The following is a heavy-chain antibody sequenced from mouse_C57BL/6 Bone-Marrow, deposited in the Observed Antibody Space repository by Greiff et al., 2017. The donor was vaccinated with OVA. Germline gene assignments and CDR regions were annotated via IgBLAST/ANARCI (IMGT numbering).Heavy chain of an antibody. V-gene: IGHV1-50*01. J-gene: IGHJ3*01. D-gene: IGHD1-1*01. CDR2: IDPSDSST. CDR1: GYTFTSYW. Sequence: QVQLQQPGAELVKPGASVKLSCKASGYTFTSYWMQWVKQRPGQGLEWIGEIDPSDSSTNYNQKFKGKATLNVDTSSSTAYMQLSSLTSEDSAVYYCATYYYGSSSAWFAYWGQGTLVTVSA. CDR3: ATYYYGSSSAWFAY.